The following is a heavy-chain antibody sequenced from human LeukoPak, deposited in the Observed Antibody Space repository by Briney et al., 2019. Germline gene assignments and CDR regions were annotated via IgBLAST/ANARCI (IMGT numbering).Heavy chain of an antibody. D-gene: IGHD2-2*01. J-gene: IGHJ4*02. CDR3: AGLAAADNFDY. CDR1: GFTFSSYE. Sequence: GGFLRLSCAASGFTFSSYEMNWVRQAPGKGLEWVSYISSSGSTIYYADSVKGRFTISRDNAKNSLYLQMNSLRAEDTAVYYCAGLAAADNFDYWGQGTLVTVSS. V-gene: IGHV3-48*03. CDR2: ISSSGSTI.